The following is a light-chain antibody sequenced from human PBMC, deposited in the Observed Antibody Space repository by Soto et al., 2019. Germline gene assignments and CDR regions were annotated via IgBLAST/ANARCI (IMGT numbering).Light chain of an antibody. V-gene: IGLV1-40*01. CDR1: SSNIGAGYD. CDR3: QSYDSSLSASHVV. CDR2: GNS. Sequence: QSVLTQPPSVSGAPGQRVTISCTGSSSNIGAGYDVHWYQQLPGTAPKLLIYGNSNRPSGAPDRFSGSKSGTSASLAITGLQAEDEADYYCQSYDSSLSASHVVFGGGTKVTVL. J-gene: IGLJ2*01.